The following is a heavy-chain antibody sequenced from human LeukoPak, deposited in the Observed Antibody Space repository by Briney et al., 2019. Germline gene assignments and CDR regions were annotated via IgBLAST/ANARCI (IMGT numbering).Heavy chain of an antibody. CDR3: AKTNGYYDY. CDR1: GFTFSTFG. Sequence: GGPLRFSCPASGFTFSTFGLSWVRQPPGGGLEWVSGIGGGGDTTYYAESVKGRFTISRDNSKNTLFLQMNSLSAEDTAVYYCAKTNGYYDYWGQGTLVAVSS. D-gene: IGHD3-22*01. CDR2: IGGGGDTT. V-gene: IGHV3-23*01. J-gene: IGHJ4*02.